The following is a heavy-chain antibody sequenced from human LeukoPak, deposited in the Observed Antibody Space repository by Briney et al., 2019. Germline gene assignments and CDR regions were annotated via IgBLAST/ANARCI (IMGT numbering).Heavy chain of an antibody. Sequence: GGSLRLSCAASGFTVSSNYMSWVRQAPGKGLEWVSVIYSGGSTYYADSVKGRFTISRDNSKNTLYLQMNSLRAEDTAVCYCARENPPVRSGYYLGGGIDYWGQGTLVTVSS. J-gene: IGHJ4*02. CDR2: IYSGGST. V-gene: IGHV3-66*01. D-gene: IGHD3-22*01. CDR1: GFTVSSNY. CDR3: ARENPPVRSGYYLGGGIDY.